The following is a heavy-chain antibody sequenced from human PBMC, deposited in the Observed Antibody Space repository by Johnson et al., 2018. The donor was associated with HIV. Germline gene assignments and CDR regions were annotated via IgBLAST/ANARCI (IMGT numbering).Heavy chain of an antibody. D-gene: IGHD3-22*01. Sequence: VQLVESGGGLVQTGGSLRLSCAASGFTVSSNYMSWVRQVPGKGLEWVSVIYSGGSTYYADSVKGRFTISRDNSKNTLYLQMNSLRAEDTAVYYCASVPMIVVLDGAFDIWGQGTMVTVSS. CDR2: IYSGGST. CDR3: ASVPMIVVLDGAFDI. J-gene: IGHJ3*02. CDR1: GFTVSSNY. V-gene: IGHV3-66*01.